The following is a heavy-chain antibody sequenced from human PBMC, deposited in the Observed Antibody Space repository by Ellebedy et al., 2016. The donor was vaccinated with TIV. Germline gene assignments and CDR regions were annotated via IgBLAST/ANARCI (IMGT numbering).Heavy chain of an antibody. CDR3: AKGGD. J-gene: IGHJ4*02. CDR1: GFTFSRYW. CDR2: IYSDGSST. V-gene: IGHV3-74*01. Sequence: GGSLRLSCAASGFTFSRYWMHWVRQAPGKGLVWVSRIYSDGSSTSYADSVKGRFTISRDNAKNSLYLQMNSLRVEDTAFYFCAKGGDWGQGTLVTVSS.